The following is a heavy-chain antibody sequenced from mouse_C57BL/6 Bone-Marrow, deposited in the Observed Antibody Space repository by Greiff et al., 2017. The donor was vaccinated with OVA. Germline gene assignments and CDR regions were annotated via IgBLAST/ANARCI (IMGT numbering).Heavy chain of an antibody. CDR2: IYPGSGNT. J-gene: IGHJ3*01. CDR1: GYTFTDYY. CDR3: ARDIYYDYDWFAY. Sequence: VKLMESGAELVRPGASVKLSCKASGYTFTDYYINWVKQRPGQGLEWIARIYPGSGNTYYNEKFKGKATLTAEKSSSTAYMQLSSLTSEDSAVYFCARDIYYDYDWFAYWGQGTLVTVSA. D-gene: IGHD2-4*01. V-gene: IGHV1-76*01.